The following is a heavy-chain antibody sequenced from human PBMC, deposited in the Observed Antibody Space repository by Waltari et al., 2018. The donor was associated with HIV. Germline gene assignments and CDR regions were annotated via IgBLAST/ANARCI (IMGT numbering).Heavy chain of an antibody. Sequence: QLQLQESGPGLVKPSETLSLTCTVSGGSVTSSTYSWGWIRQAPGRGLEWIGAISYSGSAYYNPSLESRFTISLDTSKNQFSLKLQSVTAADTAVYYCAGAPNGDFSWLDPWGQGTLVTVSS. J-gene: IGHJ5*02. CDR1: GGSVTSSTYS. D-gene: IGHD4-17*01. CDR2: ISYSGSA. CDR3: AGAPNGDFSWLDP. V-gene: IGHV4-39*07.